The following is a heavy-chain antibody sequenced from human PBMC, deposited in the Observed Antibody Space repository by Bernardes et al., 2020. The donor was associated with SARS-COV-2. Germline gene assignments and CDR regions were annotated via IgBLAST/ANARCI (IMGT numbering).Heavy chain of an antibody. V-gene: IGHV1-2*02. CDR3: VRNAYCSRTTCYTRGGFDI. CDR2: INPNTGGT. Sequence: ASVKVSCKASGYSFTGYYMHWVRQAPGQGLEWMGWINPNTGGTTYAQKFQGRVTMTRDTSISTAYMELSTLRSDDTAVYYCVRNAYCSRTTCYTRGGFDIWGQGTMVTVSS. J-gene: IGHJ3*02. CDR1: GYSFTGYY. D-gene: IGHD2-2*02.